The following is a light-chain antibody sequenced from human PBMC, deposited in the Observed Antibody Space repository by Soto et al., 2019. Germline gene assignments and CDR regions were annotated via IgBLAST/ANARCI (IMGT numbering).Light chain of an antibody. J-gene: IGLJ1*01. CDR2: SNN. CDR3: AAWDDSLNGQGV. Sequence: QSVLTQPPSASGTPGQRVTISCSGSSSNIGSNTVNWYQQLPGTAPKLLIYSNNQRPSGVPDRFSGSKSGTSASLAISGLQSEDEAYYYCAAWDDSLNGQGVFGTGTKLTVL. CDR1: SSNIGSNT. V-gene: IGLV1-44*01.